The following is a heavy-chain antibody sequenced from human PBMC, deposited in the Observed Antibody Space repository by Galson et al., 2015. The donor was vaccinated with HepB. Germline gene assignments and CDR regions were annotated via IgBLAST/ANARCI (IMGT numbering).Heavy chain of an antibody. CDR1: GGTFSSHA. CDR3: ARYCSGGSCYSSYYGMDV. CDR2: IIPIFGTA. V-gene: IGHV1-69*13. J-gene: IGHJ6*02. Sequence: SVKVSCKASGGTFSSHAISWVRQAPGQGLEWMGGIIPIFGTANYAQKFQGRVTITADESTSTAYMELSSLRSEDTAVYYCARYCSGGSCYSSYYGMDVWGQGTTVTVSS. D-gene: IGHD2-15*01.